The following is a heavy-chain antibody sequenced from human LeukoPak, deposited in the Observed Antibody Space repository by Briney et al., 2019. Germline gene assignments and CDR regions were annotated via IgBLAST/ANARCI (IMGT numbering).Heavy chain of an antibody. CDR1: GYSFTSYW. J-gene: IGHJ4*02. D-gene: IGHD5-18*01. V-gene: IGHV5-51*01. CDR3: AGPRGGYSYGLVDY. CDR2: IYPGDYDT. Sequence: GGSLQISCQGSGYSFTSYWIGWGRQMPGKGLEWMGIIYPGDYDTRYSPSFQGQATISAEKSISTAYLQWSSLKASDTTMYYCAGPRGGYSYGLVDYWGQGNLVTVSS.